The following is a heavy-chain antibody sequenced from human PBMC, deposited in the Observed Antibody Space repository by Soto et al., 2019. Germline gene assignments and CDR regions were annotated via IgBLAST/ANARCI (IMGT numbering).Heavy chain of an antibody. CDR2: ISAYNGNT. Sequence: QVQLVQSGAEVKKPGASVKVSCKASGYTFTSYGITWVRQAPGQGLEWMGWISAYNGNTNYAQKLQGRVTMTTDTSTSTAYMELRSLRSDDTAVYYCARMANLPSDDYGDYVDYWGQGTLVTVSS. V-gene: IGHV1-18*01. J-gene: IGHJ4*02. CDR3: ARMANLPSDDYGDYVDY. D-gene: IGHD4-17*01. CDR1: GYTFTSYG.